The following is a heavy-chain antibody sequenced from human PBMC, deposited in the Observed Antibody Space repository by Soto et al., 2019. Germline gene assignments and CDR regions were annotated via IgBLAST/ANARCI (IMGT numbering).Heavy chain of an antibody. V-gene: IGHV1-69*13. D-gene: IGHD6-6*01. Sequence: SVKVSCKASGGTFSSYAISWVRQAPGQGLEWMGGIIPIFGTANYAQKFQGRVTITADESTSTAYMELSSLRSEDTAVYYCAGLIIAARPYLDYGMDVWGQGSTVTVSS. CDR3: AGLIIAARPYLDYGMDV. CDR1: GGTFSSYA. J-gene: IGHJ6*02. CDR2: IIPIFGTA.